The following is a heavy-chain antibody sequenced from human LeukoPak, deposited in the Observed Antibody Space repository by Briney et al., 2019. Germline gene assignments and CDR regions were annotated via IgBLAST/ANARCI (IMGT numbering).Heavy chain of an antibody. V-gene: IGHV3-21*04. CDR1: GFTFSSYS. CDR3: ARVYYGSGSLHYYYYYMDV. CDR2: ISSSSSYI. J-gene: IGHJ6*03. Sequence: PGGSLRLSCAASGFTFSSYSMNWVRQAPGKGLEWVSSISSSSSYIYYADSVKGRFTISRDNAKNSLYLQVNSLRAEDTAVYYCARVYYGSGSLHYYYYYMDVWGKGTTVTISS. D-gene: IGHD3-10*01.